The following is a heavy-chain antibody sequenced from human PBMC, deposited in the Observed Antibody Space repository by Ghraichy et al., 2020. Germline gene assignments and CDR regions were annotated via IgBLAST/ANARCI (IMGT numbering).Heavy chain of an antibody. CDR2: IDWDDDK. CDR1: GFSLSTSGMC. D-gene: IGHD2-2*01. Sequence: SGPTLVKPTQTLTLTCTFSGFSLSTSGMCVSWIRQPPGKALEWLALIDWDDDKYYSTSLKTRLTISKDTSKNQVVLTMTNMDPVDTATYYCARIPPLGYCSSTSCYPHYYGMDVWGQGTTVTVSS. J-gene: IGHJ6*02. V-gene: IGHV2-70*01. CDR3: ARIPPLGYCSSTSCYPHYYGMDV.